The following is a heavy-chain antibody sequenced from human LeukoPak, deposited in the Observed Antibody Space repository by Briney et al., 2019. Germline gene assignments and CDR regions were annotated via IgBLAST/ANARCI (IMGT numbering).Heavy chain of an antibody. CDR2: IYRCGTT. CDR1: GFTVSSNY. CDR3: ARDSYGMDV. J-gene: IGHJ6*02. V-gene: IGHV3-66*03. Sequence: GGSLRLSCAASGFTVSSNYMSWVRQAPGKGLEWVSVIYRCGTTYYGDSVKGRFTLSSDNFKNTLYLQMNSLRAEDTAVYYCARDSYGMDVWGQGTTVTVSS.